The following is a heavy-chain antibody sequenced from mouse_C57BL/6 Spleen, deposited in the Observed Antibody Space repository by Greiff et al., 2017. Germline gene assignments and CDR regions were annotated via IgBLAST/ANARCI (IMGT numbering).Heavy chain of an antibody. J-gene: IGHJ2*01. Sequence: DVKLVESGGGLVKPGGSLKLSCAASGFTFRDYGMHWVRQAPEKGLEWVAYISSGSSTIYYADTVKGRFTISRDNAKNTLFLQMTILRSEDTAMYYCARRANWPFDYWGQGTTLTVSS. CDR2: ISSGSSTI. D-gene: IGHD4-1*01. V-gene: IGHV5-17*01. CDR1: GFTFRDYG. CDR3: ARRANWPFDY.